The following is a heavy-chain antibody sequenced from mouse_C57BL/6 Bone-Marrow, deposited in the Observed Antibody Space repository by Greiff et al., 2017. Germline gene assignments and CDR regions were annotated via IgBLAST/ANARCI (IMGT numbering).Heavy chain of an antibody. V-gene: IGHV1-64*01. CDR1: GYTFTSYW. CDR3: ARDGILRSFDY. D-gene: IGHD1-1*01. CDR2: IHPNSGST. J-gene: IGHJ2*01. Sequence: QVQLQQPGAELVKPGASVKLSCKASGYTFTSYWMHWVKQRPGQGLEWIGMIHPNSGSTNYNEKFKGKATLTVDKSSSTAYMQLSSLTSEDSAVYYCARDGILRSFDYWGQGTTLTVSS.